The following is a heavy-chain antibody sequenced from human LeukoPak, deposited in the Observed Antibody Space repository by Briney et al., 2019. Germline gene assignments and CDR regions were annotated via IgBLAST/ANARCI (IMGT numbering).Heavy chain of an antibody. CDR2: INPNSGGT. D-gene: IGHD6-13*01. Sequence: ASVKVSCKASGYTFTGYYMHWVRQAPGQGLEWMGWINPNSGGTNYAQKFQGRVTMTRDTSISTAYMELSRLRSDDTAVYYCARDRVSSSPYSRFDPWGQGTLVTVSS. J-gene: IGHJ5*02. V-gene: IGHV1-2*02. CDR1: GYTFTGYY. CDR3: ARDRVSSSPYSRFDP.